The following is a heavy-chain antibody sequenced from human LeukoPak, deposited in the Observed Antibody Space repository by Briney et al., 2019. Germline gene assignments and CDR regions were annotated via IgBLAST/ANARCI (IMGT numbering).Heavy chain of an antibody. Sequence: PGGSLRLSCAATGFTFSNYAMSWVRQAPGKGLDWVSAITGSGGVTYYADSVKGRFTISRDNSKNTLYLQVSSLRAADTALYYCAKVQEMSTVLPPFHYWGQGTLVTVSS. CDR3: AKVQEMSTVLPPFHY. CDR1: GFTFSNYA. V-gene: IGHV3-23*01. CDR2: ITGSGGVT. D-gene: IGHD5-24*01. J-gene: IGHJ4*02.